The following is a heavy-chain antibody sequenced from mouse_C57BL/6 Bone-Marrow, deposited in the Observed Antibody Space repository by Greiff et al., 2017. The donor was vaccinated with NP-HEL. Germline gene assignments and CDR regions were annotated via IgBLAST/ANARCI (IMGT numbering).Heavy chain of an antibody. CDR2: INPYNGGT. CDR3: ARDYGNAWFAY. V-gene: IGHV1-19*01. J-gene: IGHJ3*01. CDR1: GYTFTDYY. Sequence: EVQLQQSGPVLVKPGASVKMSCKASGYTFTDYYMNWVKQSHGKSLEWIGVINPYNGGTSYNQKFKGKATLTVEKSSSTAYMELNSLTSEDSAVYYCARDYGNAWFAYWGQGTLVTVSA. D-gene: IGHD2-1*01.